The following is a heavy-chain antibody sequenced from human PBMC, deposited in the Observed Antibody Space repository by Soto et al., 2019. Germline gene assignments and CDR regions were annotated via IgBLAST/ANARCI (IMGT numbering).Heavy chain of an antibody. V-gene: IGHV3-23*01. CDR1: GFTFSTNP. D-gene: IGHD1-7*01. Sequence: PGGSLRLSCAASGFTFSTNPMAWVRQAPGKGLEWVSAISSRGDYIYYADSVRGRFAVFRDNSRNTLYLQMDSLRVEDTATYYCVKTNSEGLLYYSMEVWGQGTTVTVSS. J-gene: IGHJ6*02. CDR2: ISSRGDYI. CDR3: VKTNSEGLLYYSMEV.